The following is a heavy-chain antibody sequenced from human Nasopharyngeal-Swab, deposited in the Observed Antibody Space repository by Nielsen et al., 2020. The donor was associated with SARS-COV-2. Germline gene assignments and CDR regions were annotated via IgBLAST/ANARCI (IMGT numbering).Heavy chain of an antibody. CDR1: GFSFITYA. J-gene: IGHJ4*02. D-gene: IGHD3-9*01. Sequence: ASVQVSCKASGFSFITYAIHWVRQAPGQRLEWMGWINAGNGNTKYSQNFQGRVTNSRDTSASTAYLDLSGLRSQDTAVYYCARSGRFGVQFFDWSTTHFDYWGQGTLVTVTA. CDR3: ARSGRFGVQFFDWSTTHFDY. V-gene: IGHV1-3*01. CDR2: INAGNGNT.